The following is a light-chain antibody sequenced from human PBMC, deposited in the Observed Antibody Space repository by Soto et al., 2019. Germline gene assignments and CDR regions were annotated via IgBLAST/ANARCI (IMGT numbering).Light chain of an antibody. V-gene: IGKV1-5*03. CDR1: HSISSW. J-gene: IGKJ1*01. CDR3: QHYNTYPWT. Sequence: DIQMTQSPSILSASVGDRVTITCRASHSISSWLAWYQQKPGKAPNLLIHKASHLESGVPSRFSGSGSGTEFTLTISSLQPGDFATYYCQHYNTYPWTFGQGTKVDIK. CDR2: KAS.